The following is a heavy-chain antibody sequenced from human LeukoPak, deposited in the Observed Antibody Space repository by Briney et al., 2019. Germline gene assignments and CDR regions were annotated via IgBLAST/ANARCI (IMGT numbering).Heavy chain of an antibody. CDR2: IYYSGST. D-gene: IGHD3-22*01. J-gene: IGHJ4*02. CDR3: ARDNSSDSISPFFDY. V-gene: IGHV4-59*01. Sequence: PSETLSLTCTVSGGSISSYYRSWIRQPPGKGLEWIGYIYYSGSTNYNPSLKSRFTISVDTSKNQFSLKLSSVTAADTAVYYCARDNSSDSISPFFDYWGQGTLVTVSS. CDR1: GGSISSYY.